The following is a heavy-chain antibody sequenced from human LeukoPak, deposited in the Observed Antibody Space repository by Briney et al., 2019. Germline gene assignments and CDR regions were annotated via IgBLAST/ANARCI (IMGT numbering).Heavy chain of an antibody. CDR1: GGSISNSNYY. Sequence: SETLSLTCTVSGGSISNSNYYWGWIRQPPGKGLEWIGSMYYGANTYHNPSLKSRATISVDTSKNQFSLKLNSVTAADTAVYYCARLSATSIRFDPWGQGTLVTVSS. J-gene: IGHJ5*02. CDR3: ARLSATSIRFDP. D-gene: IGHD1-26*01. CDR2: MYYGANT. V-gene: IGHV4-39*01.